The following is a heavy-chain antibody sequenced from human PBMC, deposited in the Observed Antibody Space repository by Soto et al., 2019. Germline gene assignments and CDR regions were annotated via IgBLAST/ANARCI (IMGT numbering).Heavy chain of an antibody. CDR2: ISSSSSTI. D-gene: IGHD2-2*01. CDR3: ARAVVVRAARFYYYHGMDV. J-gene: IGHJ6*02. CDR1: GFTCSSYN. Sequence: GGSLRLSCAASGFTCSSYNMNWVRQAPGKGLDWVSYISSSSSTIYYADSVKGRFTISRDNAKNSLYLQMNSLRDEDTAVYYCARAVVVRAARFYYYHGMDVWGQGTTVTVSS. V-gene: IGHV3-48*02.